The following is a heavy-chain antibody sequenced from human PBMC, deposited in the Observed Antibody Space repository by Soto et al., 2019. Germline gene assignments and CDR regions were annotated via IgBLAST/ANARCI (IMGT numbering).Heavy chain of an antibody. CDR3: ASLYSGSYPNWFDP. V-gene: IGHV4-39*01. CDR1: GGSITSSGSA. Sequence: PSETLSLTCNASGGSITSSGSAWGWIRQSPGKGLEWIGTIYYSGNIYYNPSLKSRVTISVDTSKNQFSLKLSSVTAADTAVYYCASLYSGSYPNWFDPWGQGTLVTVSS. D-gene: IGHD1-26*01. J-gene: IGHJ5*02. CDR2: IYYSGNI.